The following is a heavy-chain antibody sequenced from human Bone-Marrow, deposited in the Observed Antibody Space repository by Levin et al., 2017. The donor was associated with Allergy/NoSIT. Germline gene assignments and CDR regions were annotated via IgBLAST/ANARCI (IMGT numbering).Heavy chain of an antibody. Sequence: GGSLRLSCAASGFTFSSYGMHWVRQAPGKGLEWVAVISYDGSNKYYADSVKGRFTISRDNSKNTLYLQMNSLRAEDTAVYYCAKAPLTVAGTPLGFYYYGMDVWGQGTTVTVSS. CDR2: ISYDGSNK. J-gene: IGHJ6*02. CDR3: AKAPLTVAGTPLGFYYYGMDV. V-gene: IGHV3-30*18. CDR1: GFTFSSYG. D-gene: IGHD2-15*01.